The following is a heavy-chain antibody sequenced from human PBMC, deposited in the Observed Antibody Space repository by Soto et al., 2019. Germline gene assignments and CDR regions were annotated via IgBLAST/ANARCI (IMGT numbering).Heavy chain of an antibody. D-gene: IGHD3-22*01. CDR1: GYKFIDYW. CDR3: ARAFGGDNYDRRSWYYAY. J-gene: IGHJ4*02. CDR2: IYPGDFDI. V-gene: IGHV5-51*01. Sequence: GESLKLSFKCSGYKFIDYWIGWVRQVPGKGLELMGSIYPGDFDIQYGPSFQGQVTISADKSITTVYLQWSSLKDSDTGIYYWARAFGGDNYDRRSWYYAYWGEGTRVKVSS.